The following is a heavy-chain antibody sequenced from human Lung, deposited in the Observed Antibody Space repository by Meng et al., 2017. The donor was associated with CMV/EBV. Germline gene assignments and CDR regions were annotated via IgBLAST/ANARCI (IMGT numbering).Heavy chain of an antibody. Sequence: SXTLSLXCTVSGGSISSGGYYWSWIRQHPGKGLEWIGYIYYSGSTYYNPSLKSRVTISVDTSKNQFSLKLSSVTAADTAVYYCARDFLGSCRSANCYTLTFDYWXQGTXVTVSS. V-gene: IGHV4-31*03. J-gene: IGHJ4*02. CDR3: ARDFLGSCRSANCYTLTFDY. CDR1: GGSISSGGYY. CDR2: IYYSGST. D-gene: IGHD2-2*02.